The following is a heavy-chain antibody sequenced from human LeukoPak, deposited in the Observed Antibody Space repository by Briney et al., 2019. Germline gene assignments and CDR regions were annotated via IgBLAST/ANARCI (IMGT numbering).Heavy chain of an antibody. CDR1: GFTFSSYA. Sequence: GGSLRLSCAASGFTFSSYAMNWVRQAPGKGLEWVSAISDNGHSTYYADSVKGRFTISRDNSKNTLYLQMNSLRAEDTAVYYCAKSFALGEDILTGNFQHWGQGTLVTVSS. J-gene: IGHJ1*01. V-gene: IGHV3-23*01. CDR2: ISDNGHST. CDR3: AKSFALGEDILTGNFQH. D-gene: IGHD3-9*01.